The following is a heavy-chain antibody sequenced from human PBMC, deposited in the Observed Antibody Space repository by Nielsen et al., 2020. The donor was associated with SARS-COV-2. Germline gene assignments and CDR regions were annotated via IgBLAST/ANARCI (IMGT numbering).Heavy chain of an antibody. J-gene: IGHJ4*02. CDR1: GYTFTNNY. Sequence: ASVKVSCKASGYTFTNNYMHWVRQAPGQGLEWTGLINPTNGGTTYAQKFLGTVTMTRDTSTSTVFMELSSLRSDDTAVYYCARDSSGTYRRVDYWGQGTLVTVSS. D-gene: IGHD3-22*01. CDR3: ARDSSGTYRRVDY. V-gene: IGHV1-46*01. CDR2: INPTNGGT.